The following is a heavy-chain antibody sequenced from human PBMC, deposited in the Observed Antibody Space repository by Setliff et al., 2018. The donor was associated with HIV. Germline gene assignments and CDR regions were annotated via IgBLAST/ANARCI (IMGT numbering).Heavy chain of an antibody. CDR2: MHANGLT. CDR1: GYSISSSHW. CDR3: AGLDSADYFVGVLNF. V-gene: IGHV4-28*01. D-gene: IGHD3-22*01. Sequence: PSETLSLTCAVSGYSISSSHWWGWIRQPPGKGLEWIGHMHANGLTTYNPSLRSRAAISMETSKNQFSLRLSAVTAADSAIYYCAGLDSADYFVGVLNFWGQGTRVTVSS. J-gene: IGHJ4*03.